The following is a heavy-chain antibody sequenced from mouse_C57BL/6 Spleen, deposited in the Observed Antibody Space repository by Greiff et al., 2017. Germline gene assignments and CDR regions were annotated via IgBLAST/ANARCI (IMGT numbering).Heavy chain of an antibody. Sequence: VQLQQPGAELVKPGASVKLSCKASGYTFTSYWMQWVKQRPGPGLEWIGEIDPSDRYTNYNQKFKGKATLTVDTSSSTAYMQLSSLTSEDSAVYYCAIYDGYYWGQGTSVTVSS. V-gene: IGHV1-50*01. CDR3: AIYDGYY. J-gene: IGHJ4*01. CDR1: GYTFTSYW. D-gene: IGHD2-3*01. CDR2: IDPSDRYT.